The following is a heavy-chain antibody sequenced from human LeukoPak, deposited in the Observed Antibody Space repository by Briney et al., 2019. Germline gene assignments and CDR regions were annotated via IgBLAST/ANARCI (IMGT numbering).Heavy chain of an antibody. V-gene: IGHV3-74*01. D-gene: IGHD3-10*01. Sequence: GGSLRLSRAASGFTFSSYWMHWVRQDPGKGLVWVSRINSDGTSTSYADSVKGRFTISRDNAKNTLYLQMNSLRAEDTAVYYCARDHRGSGSRYYYYYMDVWGKGTTVTISS. CDR3: ARDHRGSGSRYYYYYMDV. J-gene: IGHJ6*03. CDR1: GFTFSSYW. CDR2: INSDGTST.